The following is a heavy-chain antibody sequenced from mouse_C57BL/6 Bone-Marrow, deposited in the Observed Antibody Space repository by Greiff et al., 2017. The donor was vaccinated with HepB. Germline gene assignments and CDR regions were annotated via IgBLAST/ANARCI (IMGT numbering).Heavy chain of an antibody. CDR2: INPNNGGT. J-gene: IGHJ3*01. D-gene: IGHD2-1*01. Sequence: EVQLQQSGPELVKPGASVTIPCKASGYTFTDYNMDWVKQSHGKSLEWIGDINPNNGGTIYNQKFKGKATITADTSSNTAYLQLSSLTSEDTAVYYCARRLYGNPFAYWGQGTLVTVSA. CDR1: GYTFTDYN. CDR3: ARRLYGNPFAY. V-gene: IGHV1-18*01.